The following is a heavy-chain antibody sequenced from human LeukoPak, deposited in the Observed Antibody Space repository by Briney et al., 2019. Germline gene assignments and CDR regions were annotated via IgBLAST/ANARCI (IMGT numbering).Heavy chain of an antibody. Sequence: HSGGSLRLSCAASGLILSSYGIHWVRQAPGKGLEWVAVIWYDGTNIYYGDSVKGRFSISRDNSKNTVYLQMDSLRAEDTAVYYCARDAGGAFGNYVNYFDYWGQGTLVTVSS. CDR2: IWYDGTNI. D-gene: IGHD4-11*01. J-gene: IGHJ4*02. CDR3: ARDAGGAFGNYVNYFDY. CDR1: GLILSSYG. V-gene: IGHV3-33*01.